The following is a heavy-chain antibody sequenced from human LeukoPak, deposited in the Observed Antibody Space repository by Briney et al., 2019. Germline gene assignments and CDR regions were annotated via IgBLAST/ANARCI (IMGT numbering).Heavy chain of an antibody. CDR1: GGSISSYY. Sequence: SETLSLTCTVSGGSISSYYWSWIRQPPGKGLEWIGYIYYSGSTNYNPSLKSRVTISVDTSKNQFSLKLSSVTAADTAVYYCARLYGDYLRYFDLWGRGTLATVSS. V-gene: IGHV4-59*08. J-gene: IGHJ2*01. CDR3: ARLYGDYLRYFDL. D-gene: IGHD4-17*01. CDR2: IYYSGST.